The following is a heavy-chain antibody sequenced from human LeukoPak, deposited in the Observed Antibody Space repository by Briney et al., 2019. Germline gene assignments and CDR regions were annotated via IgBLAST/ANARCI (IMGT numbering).Heavy chain of an antibody. CDR3: ARGLKVTIFGVVIRPTNWFDP. V-gene: IGHV1-2*02. Sequence: GASVKVSCKASGYTFTDYYMHWVRQAPGQGLEWLGWINPKTGGTNYAQKFQGRVTMTRNTSISTAYMELSSLRSEDTAVYYCARGLKVTIFGVVIRPTNWFDPWGQGTLVTVSS. CDR2: INPKTGGT. CDR1: GYTFTDYY. D-gene: IGHD3-3*01. J-gene: IGHJ5*02.